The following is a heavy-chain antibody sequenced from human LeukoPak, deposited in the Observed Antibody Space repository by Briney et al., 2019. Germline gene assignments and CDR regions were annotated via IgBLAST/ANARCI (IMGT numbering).Heavy chain of an antibody. V-gene: IGHV6-1*01. J-gene: IGHJ4*02. D-gene: IGHD5-24*01. CDR1: GDSVSRDSIA. Sequence: SQTLSLTCAISGDSVSRDSIAWNWIRQSPSRGLEWLGRTYYRSKWYNDYAVSVKSRITINPDTSKNQFSLQLNSVTPEDTAVYYCTRGLGWPYFDYWGQGTLVTVSP. CDR2: TYYRSKWYN. CDR3: TRGLGWPYFDY.